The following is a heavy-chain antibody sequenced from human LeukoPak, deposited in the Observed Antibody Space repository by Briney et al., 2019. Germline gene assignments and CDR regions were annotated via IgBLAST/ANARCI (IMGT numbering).Heavy chain of an antibody. Sequence: GASVKVSCNVSGYTLTELSMHWVRQAPGKGLEWMGGFDPEDGETIYAQKFQGRVTMTEDTSTDTAYMELSGLRSEDTAVYYCATSGLVSWFDPWGQGTLVTVSS. CDR2: FDPEDGET. CDR3: ATSGLVSWFDP. V-gene: IGHV1-24*01. CDR1: GYTLTELS. D-gene: IGHD6-19*01. J-gene: IGHJ5*02.